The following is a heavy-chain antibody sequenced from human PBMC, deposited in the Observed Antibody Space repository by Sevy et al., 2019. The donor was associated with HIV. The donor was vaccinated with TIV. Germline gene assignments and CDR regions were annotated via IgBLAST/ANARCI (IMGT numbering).Heavy chain of an antibody. CDR2: IVVGSGKT. CDR3: AAEDMTTWGGRLRVFDI. Sequence: ASVKVSCKASGFIFTNSAVQWVRQARGQPLEWLGWIVVGSGKTDYAQKFQERVTLTRDMSISTAYMELSSLGSEDTAVYYCAAEDMTTWGGRLRVFDIWGQGTVVTVSS. J-gene: IGHJ3*02. D-gene: IGHD3-16*01. CDR1: GFIFTNSA. V-gene: IGHV1-58*01.